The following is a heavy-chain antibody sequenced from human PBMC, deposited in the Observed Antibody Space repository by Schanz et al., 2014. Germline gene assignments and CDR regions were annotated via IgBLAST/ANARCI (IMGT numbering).Heavy chain of an antibody. CDR3: AREQIMAAAGLVDY. CDR2: LSGSGGST. Sequence: VQLVESGGGVVQPGRSLRLSCAASGFTFSSYAMSWVRQAPGKGLEWVSALSGSGGSTYYAGSVNSRFTISRSTAKNELYLQMNGLRAEDKAVYYCAREQIMAAAGLVDYWGHGTLVTVSS. D-gene: IGHD6-13*01. CDR1: GFTFSSYA. V-gene: IGHV3-23*04. J-gene: IGHJ4*01.